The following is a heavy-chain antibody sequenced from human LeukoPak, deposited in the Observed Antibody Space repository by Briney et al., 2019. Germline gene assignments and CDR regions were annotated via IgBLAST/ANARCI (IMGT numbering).Heavy chain of an antibody. CDR1: GYTLTELS. CDR3: ATDQMSAATLDY. D-gene: IGHD2-15*01. V-gene: IGHV1-24*01. Sequence: ASVKVSCKVSGYTLTELSMHWVRQAPGKGLEWMGGFDPEDGETIYAQKFQGRVTMTEDTSTDTAYMELSSLRSEDTAVYYCATDQMSAATLDYWGQGTLVTVSS. CDR2: FDPEDGET. J-gene: IGHJ4*02.